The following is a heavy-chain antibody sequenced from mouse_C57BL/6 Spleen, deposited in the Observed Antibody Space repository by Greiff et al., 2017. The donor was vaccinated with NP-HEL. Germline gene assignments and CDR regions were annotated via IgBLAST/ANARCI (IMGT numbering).Heavy chain of an antibody. J-gene: IGHJ4*01. CDR3: ARLKEKYYDYDGGPYYYAMDY. CDR1: GYTFTGYW. CDR2: ILPGSGST. Sequence: QVQLQQSGAELMKPGASVKLSCKATGYTFTGYWIEWVKQRPGHGLEWIGEILPGSGSTNYNEKFKGKATFTADTSSNTAYMQLSSLTTEDSAIYYCARLKEKYYDYDGGPYYYAMDYWGQGTSVTVSS. V-gene: IGHV1-9*01. D-gene: IGHD2-4*01.